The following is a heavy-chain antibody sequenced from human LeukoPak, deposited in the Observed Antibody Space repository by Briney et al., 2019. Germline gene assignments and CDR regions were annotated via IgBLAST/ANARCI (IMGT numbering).Heavy chain of an antibody. CDR3: VKDGWPYGSGSYYTPFDY. D-gene: IGHD3-10*01. Sequence: PGGSLRLSCAASGFTFSSYAMSWVRQAPGKGLEWVSAISGSGGSTYYVDSVKGRFTISRDNSKNTLYLQMNSLRAEDTAVYYCVKDGWPYGSGSYYTPFDYWGQGTLVTVSS. V-gene: IGHV3-23*01. CDR1: GFTFSSYA. J-gene: IGHJ4*02. CDR2: ISGSGGST.